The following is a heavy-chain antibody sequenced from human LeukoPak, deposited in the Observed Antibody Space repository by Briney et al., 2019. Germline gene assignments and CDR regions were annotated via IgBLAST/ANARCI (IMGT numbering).Heavy chain of an antibody. CDR1: GFTFSSYG. D-gene: IGHD2/OR15-2a*01. J-gene: IGHJ4*02. CDR3: ANSVYSLLWVLDY. CDR2: IRYDGSNK. Sequence: PGGSLRLSCAASGFTFSSYGMHWVRQAPGKGLEWVAFIRYDGSNKYYADSVKGRFTISRDNSKNTLYLQMNSLRAEDTAAYYCANSVYSLLWVLDYWGQGTLVTVSS. V-gene: IGHV3-30*02.